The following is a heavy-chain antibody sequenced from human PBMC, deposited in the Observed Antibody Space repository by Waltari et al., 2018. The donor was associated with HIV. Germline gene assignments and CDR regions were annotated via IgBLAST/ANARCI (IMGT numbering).Heavy chain of an antibody. D-gene: IGHD4-17*01. CDR3: ARRDYGGNRPFDY. CDR2: IYPGDSDT. CDR1: DYSLTSFW. Sequence: EVQLVQSGAEVKKLGQALKHACKGADYSLTSFWYGWVRQMPGKGLEWMGIIYPGDSDTRYSPSFQGQVTISADKSISTAYLQWSSLKASDTAMYYCARRDYGGNRPFDYWGQGTLVTVSS. J-gene: IGHJ4*02. V-gene: IGHV5-51*01.